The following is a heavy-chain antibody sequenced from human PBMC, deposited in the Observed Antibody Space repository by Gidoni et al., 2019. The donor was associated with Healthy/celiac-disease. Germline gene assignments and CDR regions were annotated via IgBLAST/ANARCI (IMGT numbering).Heavy chain of an antibody. CDR2: ISWNSGSI. CDR3: AKDGSYFPDFGNFDY. CDR1: GFPFDDYA. V-gene: IGHV3-9*01. D-gene: IGHD1-26*01. J-gene: IGHJ4*02. Sequence: EVQLVESGGGLVQPGRSLRLSCAASGFPFDDYAMHWVRQAPGKGLEWVSGISWNSGSIGYADSVKGRFTISRDNAKNSLYLQMNSLRAEDTALYYCAKDGSYFPDFGNFDYWGQGTLVTVSS.